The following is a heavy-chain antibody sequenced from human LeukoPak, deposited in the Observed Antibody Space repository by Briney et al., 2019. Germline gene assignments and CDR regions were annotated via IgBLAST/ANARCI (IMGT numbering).Heavy chain of an antibody. CDR2: ISGSGGST. D-gene: IGHD5-12*01. Sequence: GGSLRLSCAASGFTFSSYAMSWVRQAPGKGLEWVSAISGSGGSTYYADSVKGRFTISRDNSKNTLYLQMNSLRAEDTAVYYCAKEMRERYSGYDSPLTGWGQGTLVTVSS. J-gene: IGHJ4*02. CDR3: AKEMRERYSGYDSPLTG. V-gene: IGHV3-23*01. CDR1: GFTFSSYA.